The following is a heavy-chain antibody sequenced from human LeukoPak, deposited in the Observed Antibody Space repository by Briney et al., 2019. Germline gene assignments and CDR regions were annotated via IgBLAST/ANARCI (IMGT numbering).Heavy chain of an antibody. CDR2: INSDGSEG. CDR1: GFTFSGFW. CDR3: ARDKRLRTLVVVLDY. D-gene: IGHD3-22*01. Sequence: GGSLRLSCAVSGFTFSGFWMSWSREAPGKGLEWVASINSDGSEGYYADVVKGRFTISRDNAKNSLYLQINSLRAEDTAVYYCARDKRLRTLVVVLDYWGQGTLVTVSS. V-gene: IGHV3-7*01. J-gene: IGHJ4*02.